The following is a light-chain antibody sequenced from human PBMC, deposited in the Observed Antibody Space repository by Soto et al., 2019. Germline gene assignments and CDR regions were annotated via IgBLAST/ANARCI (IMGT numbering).Light chain of an antibody. CDR2: ASS. V-gene: IGKV1-12*01. CDR1: QAVSTW. J-gene: IGKJ4*01. CDR3: QQPNSFPRT. Sequence: DIQMTQSPSFVSASVGDRVTVTCRASQAVSTWLAWYQQKPGDAPKLLIYASSTLQSGVPSRFSGSGSGTAFPLTIRSLQPEDFATSCCQQPNSFPRTFGGGTKVDIK.